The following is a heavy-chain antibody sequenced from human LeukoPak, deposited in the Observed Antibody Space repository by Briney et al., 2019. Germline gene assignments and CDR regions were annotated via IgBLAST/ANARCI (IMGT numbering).Heavy chain of an antibody. Sequence: PGGSLRLSCAASGFTVSNNFMTWVRQAPGKGLEWVSVIYSGASTSYADSVKGRFTISRDNSKNTLYLQMNSLRAEDTAVYVRAREDYGSGSYGWFDPWGQGTLVTVSS. V-gene: IGHV3-53*05. CDR2: IYSGAST. CDR3: AREDYGSGSYGWFDP. CDR1: GFTVSNNF. J-gene: IGHJ5*02. D-gene: IGHD3-10*01.